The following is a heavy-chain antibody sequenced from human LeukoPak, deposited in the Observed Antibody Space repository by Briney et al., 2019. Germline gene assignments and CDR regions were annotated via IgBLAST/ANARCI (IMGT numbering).Heavy chain of an antibody. Sequence: GGSLRLSCAASGFRISSSWMSWVRQAPGKGLEGVAKINQDGSEKYYVDSVKGRFTISRDTAKNSLYLQMNSLRAEDTAVYYCARDDFFWSGYYRVDFWGQGTLVTVSS. D-gene: IGHD3-3*01. J-gene: IGHJ4*02. CDR3: ARDDFFWSGYYRVDF. V-gene: IGHV3-7*01. CDR2: INQDGSEK. CDR1: GFRISSSW.